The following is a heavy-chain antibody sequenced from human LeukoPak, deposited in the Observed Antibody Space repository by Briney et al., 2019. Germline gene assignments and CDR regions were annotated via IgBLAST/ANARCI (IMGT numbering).Heavy chain of an antibody. D-gene: IGHD1-26*01. CDR3: ARQYTGSYLFFDY. V-gene: IGHV3-30*03. J-gene: IGHJ4*02. CDR1: GFTFSSYG. CDR2: ISYDGSNK. Sequence: PGGSLRLSCAASGFTFSSYGMHWVRQAPGKGLEWVAVISYDGSNKYYADSVKGRFTISRDNSKNTLYLQMNSLRAEDTAVYYCARQYTGSYLFFDYWGQGTQVTVSS.